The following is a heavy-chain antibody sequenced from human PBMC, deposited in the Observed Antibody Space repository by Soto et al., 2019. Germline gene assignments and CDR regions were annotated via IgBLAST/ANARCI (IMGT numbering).Heavy chain of an antibody. V-gene: IGHV3-7*01. Sequence: GGSLRLSCAASGFTFSSYWMSWVRQAPGKGLEWVANIKQDGSEKYYVDSVKGRFTISRDNAKNSLYLQMNSLRAEDTAVYYCARDRGGGSYGDYEDYWGQGTLVTVSS. CDR3: ARDRGGGSYGDYEDY. J-gene: IGHJ4*02. D-gene: IGHD4-17*01. CDR2: IKQDGSEK. CDR1: GFTFSSYW.